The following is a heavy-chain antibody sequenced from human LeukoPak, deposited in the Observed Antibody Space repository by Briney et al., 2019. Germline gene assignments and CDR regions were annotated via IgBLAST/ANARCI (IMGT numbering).Heavy chain of an antibody. CDR2: IRYDGSNK. CDR3: AKSRLNWSGWFDP. CDR1: GFTFSSYG. V-gene: IGHV3-30*02. D-gene: IGHD1-1*01. J-gene: IGHJ5*02. Sequence: PGGSLRLSCAASGFTFSSYGMHWVRQAPGKGLEWVAFIRYDGSNKYYAHSLKARFTISRDNSKNTLYLQMTSLTAEDTAVYYCAKSRLNWSGWFDPWGQGTLVTVSS.